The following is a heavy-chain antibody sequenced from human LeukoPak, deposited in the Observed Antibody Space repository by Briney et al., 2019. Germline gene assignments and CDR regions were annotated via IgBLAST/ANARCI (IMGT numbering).Heavy chain of an antibody. Sequence: SQTLSLTCTVSGGSISSGDYYWSWIRQPPGKGLEWIGYIYYSGSTYYNPSLKSRVTISVDTSKNQFSLKLSSVTAADTAVYYCARDGYYYDSSGPLDYWGQGTLVTVSS. J-gene: IGHJ4*02. D-gene: IGHD3-22*01. CDR1: GGSISSGDYY. CDR2: IYYSGST. V-gene: IGHV4-30-4*01. CDR3: ARDGYYYDSSGPLDY.